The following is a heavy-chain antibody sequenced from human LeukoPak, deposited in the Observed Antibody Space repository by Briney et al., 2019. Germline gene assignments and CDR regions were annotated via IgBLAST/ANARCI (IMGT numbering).Heavy chain of an antibody. CDR2: IHISANT. J-gene: IGHJ4*02. CDR3: AREGSMTARPFVSIDY. V-gene: IGHV4-4*07. CDR1: GGSISSYY. D-gene: IGHD6-6*01. Sequence: SESLSLTCPVSGGSISSYYCSWIRQPAGKGLEWIGRIHISANTDYNPSLESRVTMSVHTSQNQFSLKLTSVTAADTAVYYCAREGSMTARPFVSIDYWGQGTLVTVSS.